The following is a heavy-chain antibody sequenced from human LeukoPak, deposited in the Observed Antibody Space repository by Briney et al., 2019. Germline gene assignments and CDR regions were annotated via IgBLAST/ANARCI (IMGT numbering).Heavy chain of an antibody. Sequence: AGGSLRLSCAASGFTFSNAWMSWVRQAPGKGLEWVGRIKSKTDGGTTDYAAPVKGRFTISRDDSKNTLYLQMNSLKTEDTAVYYCTTDFMEELLWFGELSNWFDPWGQGTLVTVSS. J-gene: IGHJ5*02. CDR2: IKSKTDGGTT. V-gene: IGHV3-15*01. CDR3: TTDFMEELLWFGELSNWFDP. CDR1: GFTFSNAW. D-gene: IGHD3-10*01.